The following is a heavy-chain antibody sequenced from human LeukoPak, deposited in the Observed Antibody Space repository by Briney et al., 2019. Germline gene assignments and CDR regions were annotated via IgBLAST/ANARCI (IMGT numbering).Heavy chain of an antibody. V-gene: IGHV1-69*04. D-gene: IGHD5-12*01. Sequence: SVKVPCKASGYNFTRHAISWVRQAPGQGLEWMGRIIPILGIANYAQKFQGRVTITADKSTSTAYMELSSLRSEDTAVYYCARDRWSGYPFDYWGQGTLVTVSS. CDR2: IIPILGIA. J-gene: IGHJ4*02. CDR1: GYNFTRHA. CDR3: ARDRWSGYPFDY.